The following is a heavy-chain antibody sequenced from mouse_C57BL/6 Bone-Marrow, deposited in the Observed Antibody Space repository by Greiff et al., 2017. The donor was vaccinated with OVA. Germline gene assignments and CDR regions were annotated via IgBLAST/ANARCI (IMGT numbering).Heavy chain of an antibody. CDR2: IDPEDGDT. D-gene: IGHD1-1*01. Sequence: VQLQQSGAELVRPGASVKLSCTASGFNIKDYYMHWVKQRPEQGLEWIGRIDPEDGDTEYAPKFQGKATMTADTASNTAYLQLSSLTSEDTAVYYCTTRGSTYWYFDVWGTGTTVTVSS. CDR1: GFNIKDYY. CDR3: TTRGSTYWYFDV. J-gene: IGHJ1*03. V-gene: IGHV14-1*01.